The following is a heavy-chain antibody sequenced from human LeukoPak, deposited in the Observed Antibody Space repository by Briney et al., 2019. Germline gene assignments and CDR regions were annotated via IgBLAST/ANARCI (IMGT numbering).Heavy chain of an antibody. V-gene: IGHV4-39*01. J-gene: IGHJ6*03. CDR3: ARSDFYYMDV. Sequence: PSETLSLTCTVSGGSISSSSYYWGWIRQPPGRGLEWIGSIYYSGSTYYNPSLKSRVTISVDTSKSQFSLKLSSVTAADTAVYYCARSDFYYMDVWGKGTTVTISS. CDR2: IYYSGST. CDR1: GGSISSSSYY.